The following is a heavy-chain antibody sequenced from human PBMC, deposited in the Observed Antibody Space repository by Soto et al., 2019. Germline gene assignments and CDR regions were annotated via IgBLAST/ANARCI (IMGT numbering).Heavy chain of an antibody. Sequence: SVKVSCKASGGTFSSYAISWVRQAPGQGLEWMGGIIPIFGTANYAQKFQGRVTITADESTSTAYMELSSLRSEDTAVYYCARSDPQTLNYFDYWGQGTLVTVSS. CDR2: IIPIFGTA. CDR1: GGTFSSYA. CDR3: ARSDPQTLNYFDY. V-gene: IGHV1-69*13. J-gene: IGHJ4*02.